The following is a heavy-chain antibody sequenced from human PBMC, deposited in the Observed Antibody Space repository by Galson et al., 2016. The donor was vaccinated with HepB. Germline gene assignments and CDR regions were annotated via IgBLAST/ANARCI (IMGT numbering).Heavy chain of an antibody. CDR2: ISNGEITI. V-gene: IGHV3-11*01. CDR3: SRSGYVNYYGMDV. J-gene: IGHJ6*02. CDR1: GFLFSDYY. D-gene: IGHD3-3*01. Sequence: SLRLSCAASGFLFSDYYMSWIRQAPGKGLEWVSYISNGEITIHYADSVKGRFTISRDNAKNSLYLQMSSLRAEDTAVYYWSRSGYVNYYGMDVWGQGTTVTVSS.